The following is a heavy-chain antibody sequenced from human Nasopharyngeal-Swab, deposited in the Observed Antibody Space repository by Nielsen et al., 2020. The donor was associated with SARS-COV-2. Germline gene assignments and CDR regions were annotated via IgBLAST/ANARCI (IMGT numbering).Heavy chain of an antibody. D-gene: IGHD1-14*01. CDR3: ARDPEYSALDI. J-gene: IGHJ3*02. CDR2: INQDGSQK. Sequence: GESLKISCAASGFTFSDHYMAWVRQAPGKGLEWVANINQDGSQKYYVDSVKGRFTISRDNAENSLYLQMDSLRADDTAVYYCARDPEYSALDIWGQGTMVTVSS. V-gene: IGHV3-7*01. CDR1: GFTFSDHY.